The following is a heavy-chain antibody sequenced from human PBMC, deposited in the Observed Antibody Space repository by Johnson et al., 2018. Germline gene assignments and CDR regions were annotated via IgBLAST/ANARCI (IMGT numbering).Heavy chain of an antibody. Sequence: EVQLLESGGGLVQPGGSLRLSCEASGFTFSRYSMNWVRQAPGKGLQWLTYIPSMDSPIYSAESVKGRFTISRDNVKNSVHLQMNSLRDEDTAVYYCARGLGVGGESSYYGMDVWGQGTTVTVS. CDR2: IPSMDSPI. D-gene: IGHD3-16*01. CDR3: ARGLGVGGESSYYGMDV. J-gene: IGHJ6*02. CDR1: GFTFSRYS. V-gene: IGHV3-48*02.